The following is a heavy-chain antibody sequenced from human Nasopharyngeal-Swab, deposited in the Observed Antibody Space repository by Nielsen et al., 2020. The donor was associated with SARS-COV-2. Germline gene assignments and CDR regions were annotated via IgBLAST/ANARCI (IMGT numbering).Heavy chain of an antibody. V-gene: IGHV4-30-2*01. D-gene: IGHD1-7*01. Sequence: SESLSLTCAVSGGSISSGGYSWSWIRQPPGKGLEWIGYIYHSGSTYYNPSLKSRVTISVDRSKNQFSLKLSSVTAAATAVYYCARAGITYYDYWGQGTLVTVSS. CDR1: GGSISSGGYS. J-gene: IGHJ4*02. CDR2: IYHSGST. CDR3: ARAGITYYDY.